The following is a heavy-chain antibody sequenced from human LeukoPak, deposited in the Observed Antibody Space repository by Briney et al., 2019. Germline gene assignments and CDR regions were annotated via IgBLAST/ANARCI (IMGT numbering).Heavy chain of an antibody. CDR3: ARRGAYYDSSGYYD. J-gene: IGHJ4*02. D-gene: IGHD3-22*01. CDR2: ISYDGSNK. V-gene: IGHV3-30-3*01. Sequence: PGRSLRLSCADSGFTFNSYAMHWVRQAPGKELEWVALISYDGSNKYYADSVKGRFTISRDNSKNTLYLQMNSLRAEDTAVYYCARRGAYYDSSGYYDWGQGTLVTVSS. CDR1: GFTFNSYA.